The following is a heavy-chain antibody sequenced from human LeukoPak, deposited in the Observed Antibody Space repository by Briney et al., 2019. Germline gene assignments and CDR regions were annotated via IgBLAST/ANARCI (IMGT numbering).Heavy chain of an antibody. CDR1: GFTFSAYG. CDR3: VRDMSGVVAASTEEY. V-gene: IGHV3-21*01. CDR2: ISSTSDYL. D-gene: IGHD2-15*01. Sequence: GGSLRLSCAASGFTFSAYGMHWVGQAPGKGLEWLSSISSTSDYLHHAGSLKGRFTISRDNAQKSLYLQMSSLRVEDTAVYYCVRDMSGVVAASTEEYWGQGTLVTVSS. J-gene: IGHJ4*02.